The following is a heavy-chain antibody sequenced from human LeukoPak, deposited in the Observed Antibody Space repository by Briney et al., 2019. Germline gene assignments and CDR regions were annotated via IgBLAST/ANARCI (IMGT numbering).Heavy chain of an antibody. CDR3: ARHGSGYYDSSGYPFDY. D-gene: IGHD3-22*01. CDR1: GFTFDDYA. J-gene: IGHJ4*02. V-gene: IGHV3-9*01. Sequence: PGGSLGLSCAASGFTFDDYAMHWVRQAPGKGLEWVSGISWNSGSIGYADSVKGRFTISRDNAKNSLYLQMNSLRAEDTALYYCARHGSGYYDSSGYPFDYWGQGTLVTVSS. CDR2: ISWNSGSI.